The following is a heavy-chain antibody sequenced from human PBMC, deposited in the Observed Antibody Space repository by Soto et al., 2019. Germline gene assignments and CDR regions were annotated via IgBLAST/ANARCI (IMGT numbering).Heavy chain of an antibody. V-gene: IGHV5-51*01. CDR1: GYIFSSSW. D-gene: IGHD3-16*01. CDR2: IHPGDSDT. J-gene: IGHJ5*02. Sequence: EVQLVQSGAEVKKPGESLKISCKGSGYIFSSSWIVWVRQMPGKGLEWMGIIHPGDSDTRYSPSFQGRVTVSADKSINTAYLQWSSLKASDTAMYYCARQVSVGDFDPWGQGTLVTVSS. CDR3: ARQVSVGDFDP.